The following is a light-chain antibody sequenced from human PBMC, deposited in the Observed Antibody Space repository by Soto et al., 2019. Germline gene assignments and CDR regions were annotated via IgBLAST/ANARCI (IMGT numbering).Light chain of an antibody. V-gene: IGLV1-47*01. CDR2: RNN. Sequence: VLTQPPSASETPGQRVTISCSGSSSNIGSNYVYWYQQVPVAAPKLLIYRNNQRPSGVPDRFSGSKSGTSASLAISGLRSEDEADYYCASWDDSLSGPQFGGGTKLTVL. CDR1: SSNIGSNY. CDR3: ASWDDSLSGPQ. J-gene: IGLJ2*01.